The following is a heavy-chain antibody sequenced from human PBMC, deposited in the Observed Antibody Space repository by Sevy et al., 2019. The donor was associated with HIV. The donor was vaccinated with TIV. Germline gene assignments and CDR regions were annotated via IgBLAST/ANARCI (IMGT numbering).Heavy chain of an antibody. V-gene: IGHV3-43*01. J-gene: IGHJ4*02. D-gene: IGHD2-15*01. Sequence: GGSLRLSCAASGFTFDDYTMNWVRQAPGKGLEWVSLITWDGRSTYYADSVKGRFTISRDNSKNSLYLQMNSLRTEDTALYYCAKDISGEGYLGSGYFDYWGQGTLVTVSS. CDR2: ITWDGRST. CDR1: GFTFDDYT. CDR3: AKDISGEGYLGSGYFDY.